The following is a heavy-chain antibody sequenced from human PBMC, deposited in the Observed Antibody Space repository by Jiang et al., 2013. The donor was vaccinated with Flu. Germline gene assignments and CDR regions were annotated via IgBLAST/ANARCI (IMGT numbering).Heavy chain of an antibody. D-gene: IGHD3-22*01. CDR2: IYWDDDK. Sequence: KPTQTLTLTCTFSGFSLSTSGVGVGWIRQPPGKALEWLALIYWDDDKRYSPSLKSRLTITKDTSKNQVVLTMTNMDPVDTATYYCAHSGSVANYYDSSGYRAFDIWGQGTMVTVSS. CDR3: AHSGSVANYYDSSGYRAFDI. J-gene: IGHJ3*02. V-gene: IGHV2-5*02. CDR1: GFSLSTSGVG.